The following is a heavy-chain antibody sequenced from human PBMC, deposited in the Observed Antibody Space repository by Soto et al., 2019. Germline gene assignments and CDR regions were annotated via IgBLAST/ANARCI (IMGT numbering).Heavy chain of an antibody. D-gene: IGHD3-10*01. CDR3: ARDLVTIQIYYFDY. CDR2: ISSSSSYI. J-gene: IGHJ4*02. CDR1: GFTFSSYS. Sequence: EVQLVESGGGLVQPGGSLRLSCAASGFTFSSYSMNWVRQAPGKGLEWVSSISSSSSYIYYADSVKGRFTISRDNAKNSLYLQMNSLRAEDTAVYYCARDLVTIQIYYFDYWGQGTLVTVSS. V-gene: IGHV3-21*01.